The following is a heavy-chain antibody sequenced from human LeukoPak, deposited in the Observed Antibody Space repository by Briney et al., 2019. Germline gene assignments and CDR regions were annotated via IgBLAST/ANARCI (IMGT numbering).Heavy chain of an antibody. D-gene: IGHD3-16*01. J-gene: IGHJ4*02. CDR3: AGGGDLDY. CDR2: ISRTSEYI. Sequence: GGSLRLSCAASGFTVSSNYMSWVRQAPGKGLEWVSSISRTSEYIHYADSVRGRFAISRDNAKNSVYLQMNSLRAEDTAVYFCAGGGDLDYWGQGILVTVSA. V-gene: IGHV3-21*01. CDR1: GFTVSSNY.